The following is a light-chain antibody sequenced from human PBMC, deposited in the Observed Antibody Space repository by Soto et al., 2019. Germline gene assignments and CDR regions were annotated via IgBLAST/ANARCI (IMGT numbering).Light chain of an antibody. CDR1: QDIRNH. Sequence: DIQMTQSPSSLSASVGDRITITCQASQDIRNHLNWYQQKPGKAPKILIYDASNLEAGVPSRFGGSGSGSDFTFTISSLHPEDIATYYCQQYLNVLTFGGGTKVEIK. J-gene: IGKJ4*01. CDR2: DAS. V-gene: IGKV1-33*01. CDR3: QQYLNVLT.